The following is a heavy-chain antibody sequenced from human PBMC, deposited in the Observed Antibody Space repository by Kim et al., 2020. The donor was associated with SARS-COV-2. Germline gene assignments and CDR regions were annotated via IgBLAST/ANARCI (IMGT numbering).Heavy chain of an antibody. Sequence: GGSLRLSCAASGFTFSSYAMHWVRQAPGKGLEWVAVISYDGSNKYYADSVKGRFTISRDNSKKTLYLQMNSLRAEDTAVYYCAKDLSQDYDFWSGYYINPGYYYYYGMDVWGQGTTVTVSS. CDR2: ISYDGSNK. J-gene: IGHJ6*02. CDR3: AKDLSQDYDFWSGYYINPGYYYYYGMDV. CDR1: GFTFSSYA. V-gene: IGHV3-30-3*01. D-gene: IGHD3-3*01.